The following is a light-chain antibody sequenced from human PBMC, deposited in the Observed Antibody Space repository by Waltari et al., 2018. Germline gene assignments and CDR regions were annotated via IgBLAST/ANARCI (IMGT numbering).Light chain of an antibody. CDR2: VAS. J-gene: IGKJ3*01. CDR1: QSVRISY. Sequence: ETVLTPSPGTLSLSPAERATRTCSPSQSVRISYLAWYQQKPGQAPMLLIYVASSRATGIPDRFSGSRSGTDFTLTISRLEPEDFAVYYCQQYFNTRLTFGPGTKVDIK. V-gene: IGKV3-20*01. CDR3: QQYFNTRLT.